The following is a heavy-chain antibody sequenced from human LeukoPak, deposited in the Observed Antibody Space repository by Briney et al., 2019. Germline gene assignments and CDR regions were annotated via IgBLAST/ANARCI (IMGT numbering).Heavy chain of an antibody. CDR3: AAYPPYYYDSSDLAWLDY. D-gene: IGHD3-22*01. CDR2: FDPEDGET. J-gene: IGHJ4*02. CDR1: GYTFTSYF. Sequence: GASVKVSCKAFGYTFTSYFMHWVRQAPGKGLEWMGGFDPEDGETIYAQKFQGRVTMTEDTSTDTAYMELSSLRSEDTAVYYCAAYPPYYYDSSDLAWLDYWGQGTLVTVSS. V-gene: IGHV1-24*01.